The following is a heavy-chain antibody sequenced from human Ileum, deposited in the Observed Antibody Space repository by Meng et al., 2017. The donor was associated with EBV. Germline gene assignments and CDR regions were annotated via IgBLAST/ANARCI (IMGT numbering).Heavy chain of an antibody. J-gene: IGHJ5*02. CDR3: ARYGRCNGNSFYCFDP. D-gene: IGHD4-23*01. CDR2: IDQSGYT. Sequence: QVRLQKWGTVLLKPSEPLSPACAVYGGSFNDYYWTWLRQPPGKGLEWIGEIDQSGYTKFNPSLSSRATISRDTSNNQFSLRLNSVTAADTALYYCARYGRCNGNSFYCFDPWGQGTLVTVSS. V-gene: IGHV4-34*01. CDR1: GGSFNDYY.